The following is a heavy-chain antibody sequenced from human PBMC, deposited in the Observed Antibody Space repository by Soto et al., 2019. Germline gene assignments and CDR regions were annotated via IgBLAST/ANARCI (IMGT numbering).Heavy chain of an antibody. CDR2: VSGDGGAK. Sequence: SGGSLRLSCAASGFTSSDYYMSWMRQAPEKGLEWVSYVSGDGGAKSYADSVKGRFSISRDNAKNSLYLLMNSLRAEDTAVYYCARLGSIAAAGTPDYWGQGTLVTVSS. CDR3: ARLGSIAAAGTPDY. J-gene: IGHJ4*02. CDR1: GFTSSDYY. D-gene: IGHD6-25*01. V-gene: IGHV3-11*01.